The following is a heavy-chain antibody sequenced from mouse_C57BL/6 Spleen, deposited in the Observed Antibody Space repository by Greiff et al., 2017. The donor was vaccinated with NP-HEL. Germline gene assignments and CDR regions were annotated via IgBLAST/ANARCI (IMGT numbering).Heavy chain of an antibody. V-gene: IGHV5-16*01. J-gene: IGHJ1*03. CDR1: GFTFRDYY. CDR3: ARDGYYGSSWYFDV. Sequence: EGKLVESEGGLVQPGSSMKLSCTASGFTFRDYYMAWVRQVPEKGLEWVANINYDGSSTYYLDSLKSRFIISRDNAKNILYLQMSSLKSEDTATYYCARDGYYGSSWYFDVWGTGTTVTVSS. D-gene: IGHD1-1*01. CDR2: INYDGSST.